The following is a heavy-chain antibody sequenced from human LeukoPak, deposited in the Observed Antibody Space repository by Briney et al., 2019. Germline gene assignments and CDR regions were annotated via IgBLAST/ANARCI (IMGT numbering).Heavy chain of an antibody. Sequence: PGGSLRLSCAAYGLTVSRHYMTWVRQAPGKGLEWLSVISTGGSTNYADSVKGRFTISRDNSKNMLYLQMNSLRAEDTAVYYCARDDYYDSSGLDYWGRGTLVTVCS. V-gene: IGHV3-53*01. D-gene: IGHD3-22*01. CDR3: ARDDYYDSSGLDY. J-gene: IGHJ4*02. CDR2: ISTGGST. CDR1: GLTVSRHY.